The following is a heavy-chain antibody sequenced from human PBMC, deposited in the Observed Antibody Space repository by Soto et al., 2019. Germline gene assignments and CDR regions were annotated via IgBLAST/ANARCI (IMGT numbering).Heavy chain of an antibody. CDR3: VRGGGGGLFDP. J-gene: IGHJ5*02. Sequence: QVQLVESGGGLVTPGGSLRLSCASSGFTFSDYYMSWIRQAPGKGLEWLSYISPGSRYPAYADSVKGRFTISRVNARRSLSMQMNSLTVDDTAIYYCVRGGGGGLFDPWGQGSMVTVSS. CDR1: GFTFSDYY. V-gene: IGHV3-11*06. D-gene: IGHD2-15*01. CDR2: ISPGSRYP.